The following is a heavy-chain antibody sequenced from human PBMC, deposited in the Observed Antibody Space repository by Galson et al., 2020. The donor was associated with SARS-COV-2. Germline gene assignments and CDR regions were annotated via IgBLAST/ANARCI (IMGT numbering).Heavy chain of an antibody. CDR3: AREFPYNWNYDYGMDV. CDR2: INTNTGNP. D-gene: IGHD1-20*01. V-gene: IGHV7-4-1*02. Sequence: SVKVSCKASGYTFTSYTVNWVRQAPGQGLEWMGWINTNTGNPTYAQGFTGRFVFSLDTSVSTAYLQISSLKAEDTAVYYCAREFPYNWNYDYGMDVWGQGTTVTVSS. CDR1: GYTFTSYT. J-gene: IGHJ6*02.